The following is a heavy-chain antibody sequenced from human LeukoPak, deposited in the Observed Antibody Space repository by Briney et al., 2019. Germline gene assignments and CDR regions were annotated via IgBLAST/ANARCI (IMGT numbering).Heavy chain of an antibody. CDR3: ARDWAGRSYFDY. J-gene: IGHJ4*02. V-gene: IGHV3-21*01. D-gene: IGHD3-16*01. CDR2: ISSSSSYI. Sequence: GGSLRLSCAASGFTFSSNSMNWVRQAPGKGLEWVSSISSSSSYIYYADSVKGQFTISRDNAKNSLYLQMNSLRAEDTAVYYCARDWAGRSYFDYWGQGTLVTVSS. CDR1: GFTFSSNS.